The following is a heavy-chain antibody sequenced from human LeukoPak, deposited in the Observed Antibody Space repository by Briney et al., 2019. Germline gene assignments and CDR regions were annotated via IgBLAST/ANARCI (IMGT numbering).Heavy chain of an antibody. CDR3: ARALDSSSSRYQAFEY. CDR1: GFSLSSYW. D-gene: IGHD2-2*01. Sequence: GGSLRLSCASSGFSLSSYWMSWVRQAPGKGLEWVASIKQDGSEKYYVDSVKGRFTISRDSAKESLYLQMNNLRAEDTAVYYCARALDSSSSRYQAFEYWGQGTPVTVSS. V-gene: IGHV3-7*01. J-gene: IGHJ4*02. CDR2: IKQDGSEK.